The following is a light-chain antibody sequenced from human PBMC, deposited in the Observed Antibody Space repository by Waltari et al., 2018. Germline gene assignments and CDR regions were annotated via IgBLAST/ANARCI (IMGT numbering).Light chain of an antibody. Sequence: QSVLTQPPSVSGPPGQRFTISAPGSSSNTDLNTATWYQHLPRTAPKLLIYLKRQRPSGVPDRFSGSKSGTSASLAISGLQSRDEADYYCATWDDTLNGPVFGGGTKLSVL. V-gene: IGLV1-44*01. CDR3: ATWDDTLNGPV. J-gene: IGLJ3*02. CDR1: SSNTDLNT. CDR2: LKR.